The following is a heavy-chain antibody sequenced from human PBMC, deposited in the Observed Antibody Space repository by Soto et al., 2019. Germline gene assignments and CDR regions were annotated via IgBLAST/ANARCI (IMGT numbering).Heavy chain of an antibody. J-gene: IGHJ3*01. Sequence: VQLLESGGGLVQPGGSLRLSCEASGFTFSNYAMAWVRQTPGEGPEWVSTIGGGDDIFYAESAQGRFIISRDDSRSTMYLQMDNLRVEDTAIYFCAKDSISYNGIYDAFDVWGQGTVVTVSS. CDR1: GFTFSNYA. D-gene: IGHD3-3*02. CDR2: IGGGDDI. CDR3: AKDSISYNGIYDAFDV. V-gene: IGHV3-23*01.